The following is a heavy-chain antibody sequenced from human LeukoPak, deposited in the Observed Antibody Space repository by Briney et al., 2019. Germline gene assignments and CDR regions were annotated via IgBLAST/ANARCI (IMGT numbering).Heavy chain of an antibody. Sequence: PGGSLRLSCAASGFTFSSYAMSWVRQAPGKGLEWVSYIGNSGYTIYYADSVKGRFTNSRDISKNTLYLQMSSLRAEDTAVYYCARAESSGYQRQFDYWGQGTLVTVSS. J-gene: IGHJ4*02. CDR2: IGNSGYTI. CDR1: GFTFSSYA. V-gene: IGHV3-48*01. CDR3: ARAESSGYQRQFDY. D-gene: IGHD3-22*01.